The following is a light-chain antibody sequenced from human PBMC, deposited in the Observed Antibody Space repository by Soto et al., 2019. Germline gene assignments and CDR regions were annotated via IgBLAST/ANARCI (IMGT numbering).Light chain of an antibody. Sequence: QSALTQPASVSGSPGQAITISCTGTSSDVGGYNYVSWYQQHPGKAPKVMIYDVSNRPSGVSNRFSGSKSGNTASLTISGPQAEDEADYYCSSHTSSSTPLFGGGTKVTVL. CDR2: DVS. V-gene: IGLV2-14*01. CDR3: SSHTSSSTPL. CDR1: SSDVGGYNY. J-gene: IGLJ2*01.